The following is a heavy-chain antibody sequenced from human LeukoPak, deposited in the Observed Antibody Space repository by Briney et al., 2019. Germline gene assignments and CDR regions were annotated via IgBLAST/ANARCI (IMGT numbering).Heavy chain of an antibody. V-gene: IGHV3-33*01. Sequence: PGGSLRLSCAASGFTFSSYGMHWVRQAPGKGLEWVAVIWYDGSNKYYADSVKGRFTISRDNSKNTLYLQMNSLRAEDTAVYYCARDNFVTGYSSSWTQGIYYYGMDVWGQGTTVTVSS. CDR3: ARDNFVTGYSSSWTQGIYYYGMDV. CDR1: GFTFSSYG. CDR2: IWYDGSNK. D-gene: IGHD6-13*01. J-gene: IGHJ6*02.